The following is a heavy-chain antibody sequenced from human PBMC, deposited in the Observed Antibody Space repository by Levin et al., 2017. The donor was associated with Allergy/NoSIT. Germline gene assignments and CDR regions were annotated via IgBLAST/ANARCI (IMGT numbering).Heavy chain of an antibody. CDR2: TSYEGSNM. V-gene: IGHV3-30*18. CDR1: GFTFSSYG. J-gene: IGHJ6*02. CDR3: AKDVAGATYYYYGMDV. D-gene: IGHD1-26*01. Sequence: GGSLRLSCAVSGFTFSSYGMHWVRQAPGKGLEWVAVTSYEGSNMYYADSVKGRFTISRDNSKNTLYLQMNSLRAEDTAVYYCAKDVAGATYYYYGMDVWGQGTTVTVSS.